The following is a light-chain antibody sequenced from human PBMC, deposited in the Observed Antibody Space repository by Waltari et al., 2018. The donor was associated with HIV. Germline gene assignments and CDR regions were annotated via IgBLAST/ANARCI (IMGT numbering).Light chain of an antibody. J-gene: IGKJ2*02. CDR3: QQRYGNPGN. CDR1: QSNSSY. Sequence: DIQMTQSPSSLSASVGDRVTITCRASQSNSSYLNWYQQKGGKGPKQRIYAASRWQSGVPSMFSGSVSGTDFTLTISSLQPEDYATYYGQQRYGNPGNFGQGTKLDIK. CDR2: AAS. V-gene: IGKV1-39*01.